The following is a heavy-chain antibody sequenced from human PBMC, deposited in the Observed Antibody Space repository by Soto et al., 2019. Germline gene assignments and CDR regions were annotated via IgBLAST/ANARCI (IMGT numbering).Heavy chain of an antibody. J-gene: IGHJ5*02. CDR3: ARDQFPGQQLSRFDP. CDR1: GGSISSYY. D-gene: IGHD6-13*01. CDR2: IYYSGST. Sequence: TSETLSLTCTVSGGSISSYYWSWIRQPPGKGLEWIGYIYYSGSTNYNPSLKSRVTISVDTSKNQFSLKLSSVTAADTAVYYCARDQFPGQQLSRFDPWGQGTLVPVSS. V-gene: IGHV4-59*01.